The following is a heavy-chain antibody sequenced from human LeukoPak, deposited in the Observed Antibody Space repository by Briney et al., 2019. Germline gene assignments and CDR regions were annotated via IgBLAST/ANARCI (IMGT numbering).Heavy chain of an antibody. V-gene: IGHV1-69*05. J-gene: IGHJ4*02. CDR1: GGTFSSYA. Sequence: ASVKVSCKASGGTFSSYAISWVRQAPGQGLEWMGRIIPIFGTANYAQKFQGRVTITTDESTSTAYMELSSLRSEDTAVYYCARSTEYSSSLFDYWGQGTLVTVSS. CDR3: ARSTEYSSSLFDY. CDR2: IIPIFGTA. D-gene: IGHD6-6*01.